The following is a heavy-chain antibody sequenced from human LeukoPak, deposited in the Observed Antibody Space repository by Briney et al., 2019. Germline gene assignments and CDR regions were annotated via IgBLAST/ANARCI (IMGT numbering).Heavy chain of an antibody. Sequence: GVLRLSCAASGFTFSSYDMSWVRQAPGRGLEWVSSIRPSGDNTYYGDSVKGRFTISRDNAKNTLYLQMNRLRAEDTAVYYCARGDPTVTTTGSGGLDIWGQGTMVTVSS. V-gene: IGHV3-23*01. CDR3: ARGDPTVTTTGSGGLDI. J-gene: IGHJ3*02. CDR1: GFTFSSYD. CDR2: IRPSGDNT. D-gene: IGHD4-17*01.